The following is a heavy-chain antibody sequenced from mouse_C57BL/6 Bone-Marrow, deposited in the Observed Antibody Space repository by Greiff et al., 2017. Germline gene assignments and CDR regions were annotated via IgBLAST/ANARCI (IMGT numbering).Heavy chain of an antibody. V-gene: IGHV1-9*01. Sequence: QVQLKESGAELMKPGASVKLSCKATGYTFTGYWIAWVKQRPGHGLEWIGEILPGSGSTTYNEKFKGKATFTADTSSNTAYMQLSSLTTEDSAIYYCAQGGYYGNYAAYWGQGTLVTVSA. CDR2: ILPGSGST. CDR1: GYTFTGYW. D-gene: IGHD2-1*01. J-gene: IGHJ3*01. CDR3: AQGGYYGNYAAY.